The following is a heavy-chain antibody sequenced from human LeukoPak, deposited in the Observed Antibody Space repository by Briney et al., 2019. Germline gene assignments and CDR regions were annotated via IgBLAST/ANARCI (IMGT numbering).Heavy chain of an antibody. D-gene: IGHD3-3*01. Sequence: SVKVSCKASGYTFTSYGISWVRQAPGQGLEWMGWISAYNGNTNYAQKLQGRVTMTTDTSTSTAYMELRSLRSDDTAVYYCAIDPVRSYYDFWTGYYSYWGQGTLVTVSS. CDR3: AIDPVRSYYDFWTGYYSY. V-gene: IGHV1-18*01. CDR2: ISAYNGNT. CDR1: GYTFTSYG. J-gene: IGHJ4*02.